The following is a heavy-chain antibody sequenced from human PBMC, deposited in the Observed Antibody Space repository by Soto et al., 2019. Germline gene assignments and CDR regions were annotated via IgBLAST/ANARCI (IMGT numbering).Heavy chain of an antibody. D-gene: IGHD6-19*01. Sequence: GGSLRLSCAASGFTFISYAMSWVLQAPWKGLEWVSAISGSGGSTYYADSVKGRFTISRDNSKNTLYLQMNSLRAEDTAVYYCAKVIDSSGWYYDAFDIWGQGTMVTV. V-gene: IGHV3-23*01. CDR3: AKVIDSSGWYYDAFDI. J-gene: IGHJ3*02. CDR2: ISGSGGST. CDR1: GFTFISYA.